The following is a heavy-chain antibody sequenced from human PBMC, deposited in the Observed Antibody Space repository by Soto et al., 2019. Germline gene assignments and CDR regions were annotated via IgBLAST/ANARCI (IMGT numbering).Heavy chain of an antibody. CDR3: AKGIAAAQLYYYYGMDV. Sequence: GGSLRLSCAASGFTFSSYSMNWVRQAPGKGLEWVSSISSSSSYIYYADSVKGRFTISRDNAKNSLYLQMNGLRAEDTAVYYCAKGIAAAQLYYYYGMDVWGQGTTVTVSS. V-gene: IGHV3-21*01. CDR2: ISSSSSYI. J-gene: IGHJ6*02. D-gene: IGHD6-13*01. CDR1: GFTFSSYS.